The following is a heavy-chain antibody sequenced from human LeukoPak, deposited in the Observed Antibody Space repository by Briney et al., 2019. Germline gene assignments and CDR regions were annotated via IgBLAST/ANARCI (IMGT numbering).Heavy chain of an antibody. CDR2: IYYSGST. J-gene: IGHJ4*02. D-gene: IGHD1-26*01. Sequence: SETLSLTCTVSGGSISSGDYYWSWIRQPPGKGLEWIGYIYYSGSTYYNPSLKSRVTISVDTSKNQFSLKLSSVTAADTAVYYCARAVYSGSYFFDYWGQGTLVTVSS. CDR3: ARAVYSGSYFFDY. CDR1: GGSISSGDYY. V-gene: IGHV4-30-4*02.